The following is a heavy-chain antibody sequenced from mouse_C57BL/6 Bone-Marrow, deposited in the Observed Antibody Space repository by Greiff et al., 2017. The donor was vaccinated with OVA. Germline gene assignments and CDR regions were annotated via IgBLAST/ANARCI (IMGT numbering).Heavy chain of an antibody. J-gene: IGHJ4*01. V-gene: IGHV14-4*01. CDR1: GFNIKDDY. CDR3: TTFADGRDY. CDR2: IDPENGDT. Sequence: EVQRVESGAELVRPGASVKLSCTASGFNIKDDYMHWVKQRPEQGLEWIGWIDPENGDTEYASKFQGKATITADTSSNTAYLQLSSLTSEDTAVYYCTTFADGRDYWGQGTSVTVSS.